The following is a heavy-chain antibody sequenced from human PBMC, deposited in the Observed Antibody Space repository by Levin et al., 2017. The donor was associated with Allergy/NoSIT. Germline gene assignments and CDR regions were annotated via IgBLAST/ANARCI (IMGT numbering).Heavy chain of an antibody. D-gene: IGHD3-10*01. V-gene: IGHV3-30*04. CDR3: ARGLAPPPGSGSFKGGYYYTLDG. CDR1: RFTFSNYP. J-gene: IGHJ6*02. CDR2: ISNDGNGK. Sequence: GGSLRLSCAASRFTFSNYPMHWVRQAPVKGLEWVAVISNDGNGKYYIDSVKGRFTISRDNSKSTLYLQMNSLRVEDTAVYYCARGLAPPPGSGSFKGGYYYTLDGWGQGTTVTVSS.